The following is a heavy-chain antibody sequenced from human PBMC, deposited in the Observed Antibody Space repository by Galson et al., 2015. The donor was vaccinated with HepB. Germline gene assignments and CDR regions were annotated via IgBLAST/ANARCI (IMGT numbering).Heavy chain of an antibody. CDR3: ARIKSAGATATLLRRAVAGFDY. CDR1: GYTFTTYE. Sequence: QSGAYVKKPGASVKVSSKCSGYTFTTYEISWVRQASGQAIERIGWISAYNGNTNYAQKHQRRVTMTTDTSTSTAYMELSSLQSDDTAVYYCARIKSAGATATLLRRAVAGFDYWGQGTLVTVSS. J-gene: IGHJ4*02. V-gene: IGHV1-18*01. D-gene: IGHD1-26*01. CDR2: ISAYNGNT.